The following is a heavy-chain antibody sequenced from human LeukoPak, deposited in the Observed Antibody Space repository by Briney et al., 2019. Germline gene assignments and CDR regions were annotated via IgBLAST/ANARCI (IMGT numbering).Heavy chain of an antibody. CDR3: AWESGSYSSGYFEG. CDR1: GFTFSDYY. CDR2: ISSSGSTI. D-gene: IGHD1-26*01. Sequence: GGSLRLSCAASGFTFSDYYMSWIRQAPGKGLEWVSYISSSGSTIYYADSVKGRFTISRDNAKNSLYLQLNSLRAEDPAVYYCAWESGSYSSGYFEGWGKRTLVTVSS. V-gene: IGHV3-11*01. J-gene: IGHJ4*02.